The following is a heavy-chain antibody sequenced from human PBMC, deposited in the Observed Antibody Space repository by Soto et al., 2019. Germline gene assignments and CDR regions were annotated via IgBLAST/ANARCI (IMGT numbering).Heavy chain of an antibody. J-gene: IGHJ4*02. D-gene: IGHD2-2*01. CDR3: ARGLYIVNTVVVPAARGPDFDY. Sequence: SETLSLTCAVYGGSFSGYYWSWIRQPPGKGLEWIGEINHSGSTNYNPSLKSRVTISVDTSKNQFSLKLSSVTAADTAVYYCARGLYIVNTVVVPAARGPDFDYWGQGTLVTVSS. CDR2: INHSGST. CDR1: GGSFSGYY. V-gene: IGHV4-34*01.